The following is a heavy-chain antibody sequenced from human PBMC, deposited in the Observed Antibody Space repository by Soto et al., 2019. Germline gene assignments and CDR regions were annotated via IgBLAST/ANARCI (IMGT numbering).Heavy chain of an antibody. CDR2: ISSSSSYI. CDR1: GFTFSIYS. D-gene: IGHD3-10*01. V-gene: IGHV3-21*01. J-gene: IGHJ6*02. CDR3: ATDRSGGSGMWYGMDV. Sequence: GSLGLACAAYGFTFSIYSMNWVRQAPGKGLEWVSSISSSSSYIYYADSVKGRFTISRDNAKNSLYLQMNSLRAEDTAVYYCATDRSGGSGMWYGMDVWGQGTKVTVYS.